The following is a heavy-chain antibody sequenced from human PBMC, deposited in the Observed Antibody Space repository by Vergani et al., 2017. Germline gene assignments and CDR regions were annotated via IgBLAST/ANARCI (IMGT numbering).Heavy chain of an antibody. Sequence: QVQLQESGPGLVKPSETLSLTCTVPGGSISIYYWSWIRQPAGKGLEWIGRIYTSGSTNYNPSLKSRVTISVDTSKNQFSLKLNSVTAADTAVYYCASTSSQLAADDAFDIWGQGTMVTVSS. J-gene: IGHJ3*02. CDR2: IYTSGST. V-gene: IGHV4-4*07. CDR3: ASTSSQLAADDAFDI. CDR1: GGSISIYY. D-gene: IGHD2-2*01.